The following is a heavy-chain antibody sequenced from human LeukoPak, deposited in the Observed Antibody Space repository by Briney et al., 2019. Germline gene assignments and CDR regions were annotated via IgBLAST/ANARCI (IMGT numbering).Heavy chain of an antibody. CDR2: ISWNSGSI. D-gene: IGHD3-22*01. J-gene: IGHJ3*02. Sequence: PGGSLRLSCAASGFTFDDYAMPWVRQAPGKGLEWVSGISWNSGSIGYADSVKGRFTISRDNAKNSLYLQMNSLRAEDTALYYCAKDIAWGYDSSGYYGAFDIWGQGTMVTVSS. CDR1: GFTFDDYA. V-gene: IGHV3-9*01. CDR3: AKDIAWGYDSSGYYGAFDI.